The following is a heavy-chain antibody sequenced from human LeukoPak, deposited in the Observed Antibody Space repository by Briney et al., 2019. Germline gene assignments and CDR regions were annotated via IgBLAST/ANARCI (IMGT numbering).Heavy chain of an antibody. CDR1: GGSISSHY. CDR3: ARDGAYDSSGYYYNGVCYYYYYMDV. D-gene: IGHD3-22*01. CDR2: IYYSGST. Sequence: PSETLSLTCTVSGGSISSHYWSWIRQPPGKGLEWIGYIYYSGSTNYNPSLKSRVTISVDTSKNQFSLKLSSVTAADTAVYYCARDGAYDSSGYYYNGVCYYYYYMDVWGKGTTVTVSS. V-gene: IGHV4-59*11. J-gene: IGHJ6*03.